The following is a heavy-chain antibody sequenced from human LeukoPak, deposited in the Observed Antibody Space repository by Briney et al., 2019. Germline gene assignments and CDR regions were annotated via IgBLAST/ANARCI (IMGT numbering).Heavy chain of an antibody. D-gene: IGHD3-22*01. V-gene: IGHV4-59*08. J-gene: IGHJ3*02. CDR1: GGSISSYY. CDR2: IYYSGST. Sequence: PETLSLTCTGSGGSISSYYWSWIRQPPGKGLEGIGYIYYSGSTNYNPSLKSRVTISVDTSKHQFSLKLSSVTAADTAVYYCARHGDYYDSSGYYYVLNAFDIWGQGTMVTVSS. CDR3: ARHGDYYDSSGYYYVLNAFDI.